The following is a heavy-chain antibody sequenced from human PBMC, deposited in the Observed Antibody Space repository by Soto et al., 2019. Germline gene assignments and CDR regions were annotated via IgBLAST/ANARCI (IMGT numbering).Heavy chain of an antibody. V-gene: IGHV4-31*03. D-gene: IGHD1-26*01. CDR3: ARARGIVGATPRSHMDV. CDR1: GCSISSGGYY. Sequence: SESLSLTCPVSGCSISSGGYYWSWIRQHPGKGLEWIGYIYYSGSTYHNPSLKSRVTISVDTSKNQFSLKLSSVTAADTAVYYCARARGIVGATPRSHMDVWGQGTTVTVSS. CDR2: IYYSGST. J-gene: IGHJ6*02.